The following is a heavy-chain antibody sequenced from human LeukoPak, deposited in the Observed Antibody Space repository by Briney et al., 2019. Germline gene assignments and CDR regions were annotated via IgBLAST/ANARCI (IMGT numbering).Heavy chain of an antibody. CDR1: GYTFTGYY. D-gene: IGHD3-22*01. CDR3: ARVRKNSSGYYSY. Sequence: ASVKVSCKASGYTFTGYYMHWVRQAPGQGLEWMGWINPNSGGTNYAQKFQGRVTVTRDTSISTAYMELSRLRSDDTAVYYCARVRKNSSGYYSYWGQGTLVTVSS. J-gene: IGHJ4*02. V-gene: IGHV1-2*02. CDR2: INPNSGGT.